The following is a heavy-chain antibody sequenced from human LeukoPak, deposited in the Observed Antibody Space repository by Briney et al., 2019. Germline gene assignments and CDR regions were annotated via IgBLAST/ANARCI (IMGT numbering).Heavy chain of an antibody. J-gene: IGHJ3*02. CDR2: INTDGSST. CDR1: GFTFSSYW. Sequence: GGSLRLSCAASGFTFSSYWMHWVRQAPGKGLVWVSRINTDGSSTSYADSVKGRFTISRDNAKNTLYLQMNSLRAEDTAVYYCARYIAAAGISAFDIWGQGTMVTVSS. V-gene: IGHV3-74*01. D-gene: IGHD6-13*01. CDR3: ARYIAAAGISAFDI.